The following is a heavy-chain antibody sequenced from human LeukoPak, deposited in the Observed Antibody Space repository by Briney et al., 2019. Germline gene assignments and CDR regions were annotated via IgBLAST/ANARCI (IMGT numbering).Heavy chain of an antibody. V-gene: IGHV1-8*03. D-gene: IGHD5-18*01. J-gene: IGHJ4*02. CDR2: MNPNSGNT. CDR3: AISLTGYSYGLDY. CDR1: GYTFTSYD. Sequence: ASVKVSCKASGYTFTSYDINWVRQATGQGLEWMGWMNPNSGNTGYAQTFQGRVTITRNTSISTAYMELSSLRSEDTAVYYCAISLTGYSYGLDYWGQGTLVTVSS.